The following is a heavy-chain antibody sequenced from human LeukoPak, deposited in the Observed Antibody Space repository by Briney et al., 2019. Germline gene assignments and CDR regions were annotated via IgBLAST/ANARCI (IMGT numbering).Heavy chain of an antibody. V-gene: IGHV3-66*01. Sequence: GGSLRLSCAASGFTVSSDYMSWVRQAPGKGLEWVSVIYSGGSTYYADSVKGRFTISRDNSRNTLYLQMNSLRAEDTAVYYCARDLETDISDAFDIWGQGTMVTVSS. J-gene: IGHJ3*02. CDR1: GFTVSSDY. CDR2: IYSGGST. CDR3: ARDLETDISDAFDI. D-gene: IGHD3-9*01.